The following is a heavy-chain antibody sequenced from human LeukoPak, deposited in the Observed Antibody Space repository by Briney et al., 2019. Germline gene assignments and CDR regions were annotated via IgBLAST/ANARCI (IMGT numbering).Heavy chain of an antibody. V-gene: IGHV1-69*02. CDR3: ARAYYYDSSGYYPGYFQH. Sequence: ASVTVSFTASGGTFSSYTISWVRQAPGQGLEWMGRIIPILGIANYAQKFQGRVTITADKSTSTAYMELSSLRSEDTAVYYCARAYYYDSSGYYPGYFQHWGQGTLVTVSS. D-gene: IGHD3-22*01. CDR2: IIPILGIA. J-gene: IGHJ1*01. CDR1: GGTFSSYT.